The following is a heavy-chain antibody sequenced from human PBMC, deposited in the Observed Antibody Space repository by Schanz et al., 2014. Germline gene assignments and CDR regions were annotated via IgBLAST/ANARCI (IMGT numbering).Heavy chain of an antibody. D-gene: IGHD2-8*02. J-gene: IGHJ4*02. CDR2: LSGSGAGT. V-gene: IGHV3-23*01. CDR1: GFSFSNYW. Sequence: EVQLLESGGGLVQPGGSLRLSCVASGFSFSNYWMSWVRQTPGKGLEWVSTLSGSGAGTFYADSVKARFSISRDNSQNTLYLQMDSLRPEDTAVYFCAKDTGYCHGGACYCFEYWGLGILVTVSS. CDR3: AKDTGYCHGGACYCFEY.